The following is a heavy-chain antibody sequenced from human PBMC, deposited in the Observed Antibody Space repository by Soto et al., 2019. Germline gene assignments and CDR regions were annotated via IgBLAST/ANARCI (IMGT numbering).Heavy chain of an antibody. J-gene: IGHJ5*02. D-gene: IGHD1-1*01. CDR1: GYRFTDHY. V-gene: IGHV1-2*04. CDR2: INPYTGDT. Sequence: QVQLVQSGAEVRKPGASVKVSCEASGYRFTDHYIHWVRQAPGQGLEWMGWINPYTGDTSYAQKFQGWVTLTRDTSINTAFMKLNRLRPNDTAVYFCAKDGTARGPTPFDPWGQGTLVTVSS. CDR3: AKDGTARGPTPFDP.